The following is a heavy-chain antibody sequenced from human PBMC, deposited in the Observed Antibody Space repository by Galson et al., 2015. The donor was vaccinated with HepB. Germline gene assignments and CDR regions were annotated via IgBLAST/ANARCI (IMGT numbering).Heavy chain of an antibody. D-gene: IGHD2-21*02. CDR3: AKDRGDSDFFFDL. CDR1: GFTFPSYV. J-gene: IGHJ2*01. CDR2: ISTNVGRT. V-gene: IGHV3-23*01. Sequence: SLRLSCAASGFTFPSYVNSWVRQAPGKGLEWVSTISTNVGRTYYADSVKGRFTISRDNSRDTLYLQMNRLRAEDTAVYFCAKDRGDSDFFFDLWGRGTLVTVSP.